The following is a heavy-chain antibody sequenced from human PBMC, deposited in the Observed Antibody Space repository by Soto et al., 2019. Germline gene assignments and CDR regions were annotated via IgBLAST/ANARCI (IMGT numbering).Heavy chain of an antibody. D-gene: IGHD3-10*01. J-gene: IGHJ5*02. CDR2: MNPNSGNT. Sequence: QVQLVQSGAEVKKPGASVKVSCKASGYTFTSYDINWVRQATGQGLEWMGWMNPNSGNTGYAQKFQGRVTMTRNTSISTAYMELNSLRSEDTAVYYCARVKTLTKGSGFDPWGQGTLVTVSS. CDR1: GYTFTSYD. V-gene: IGHV1-8*01. CDR3: ARVKTLTKGSGFDP.